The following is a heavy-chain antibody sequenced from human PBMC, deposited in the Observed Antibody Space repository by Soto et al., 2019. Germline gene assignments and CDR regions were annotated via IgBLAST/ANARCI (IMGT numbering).Heavy chain of an antibody. J-gene: IGHJ6*02. V-gene: IGHV3-21*01. CDR3: AREVSSGWSPYYYYGMDV. D-gene: IGHD6-19*01. Sequence: EVQLVESGGGLVKPGGSLRLSCAASGFTFSSYSMNWVRQAPGKGLEWVSSISSSSSYIYYADSVKGRFTISRDNAKNSRYLQMNSLRAEDTAVYYCAREVSSGWSPYYYYGMDVWGQGTTVTVSS. CDR1: GFTFSSYS. CDR2: ISSSSSYI.